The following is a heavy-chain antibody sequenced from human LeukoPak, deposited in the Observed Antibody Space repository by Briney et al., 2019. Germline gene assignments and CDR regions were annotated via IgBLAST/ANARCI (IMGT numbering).Heavy chain of an antibody. CDR2: ISSSRSSI. CDR3: ARSPNYKGYFDY. Sequence: GGSLRLSCAASGFTFSSYAMHWVRQAPGKGLEWVSYISSSRSSIYYADSVKGRFTISRDNAKNSLYLQMNSLRAEDTAVYYCARSPNYKGYFDYWGQGTLVTVSS. D-gene: IGHD3-10*01. J-gene: IGHJ4*02. CDR1: GFTFSSYA. V-gene: IGHV3-48*04.